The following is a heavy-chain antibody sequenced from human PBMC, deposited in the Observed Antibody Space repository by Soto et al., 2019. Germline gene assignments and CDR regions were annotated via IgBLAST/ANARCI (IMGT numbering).Heavy chain of an antibody. CDR3: AREGYCGSTSCYRGGDY. CDR1: GGSVSSGSYY. D-gene: IGHD2-2*02. J-gene: IGHJ4*02. Sequence: SETLSLTCTVSGGSVSSGSYYWNWIRQPPGKGLEWVGYIYHSGSTNYNPSLKSRVTISVDTSKNQFSLKLSSVTAADTAVYYCAREGYCGSTSCYRGGDYWGQGTLVTVSS. CDR2: IYHSGST. V-gene: IGHV4-61*01.